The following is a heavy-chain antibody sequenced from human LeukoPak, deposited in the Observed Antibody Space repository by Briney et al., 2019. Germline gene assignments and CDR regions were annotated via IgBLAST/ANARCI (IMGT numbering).Heavy chain of an antibody. V-gene: IGHV3-48*01. D-gene: IGHD2-2*01. CDR1: RFTFGPYA. Sequence: GGSLRLSCAASRFTFGPYAMSWVRQAPGKGLEWVSYISSSSSPIYYADSVKGRFTISRDNAKNSLYLQMNSLRTEDTAVYYCARHFCSSTSCSNWGQGTLVTVSS. CDR2: ISSSSSPI. J-gene: IGHJ4*02. CDR3: ARHFCSSTSCSN.